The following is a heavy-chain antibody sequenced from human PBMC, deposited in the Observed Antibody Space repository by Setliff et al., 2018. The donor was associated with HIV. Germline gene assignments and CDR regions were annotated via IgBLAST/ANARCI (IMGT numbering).Heavy chain of an antibody. V-gene: IGHV1-8*01. J-gene: IGHJ4*02. CDR3: AREGAVVGNSRPHFDD. CDR2: MNPGSGNT. D-gene: IGHD6-19*01. CDR1: GHTFSSHD. Sequence: ASVKVSCKASGHTFSSHDINWVRQVTGQGLEWMGWMNPGSGNTGYSQKFQGRVTMTRNTSISTAYMELNSLESEDTAVYYCAREGAVVGNSRPHFDDWGQGTLVTVSS.